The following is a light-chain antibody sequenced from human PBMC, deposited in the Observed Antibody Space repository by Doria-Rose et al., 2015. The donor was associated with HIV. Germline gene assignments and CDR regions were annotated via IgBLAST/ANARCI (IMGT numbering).Light chain of an antibody. Sequence: TQSPGTLSLSPGERATLSCRASQSFSSTYLAWYQQKPGQAHSLLIYDGSTRATGVPDRFSASGSGTDLTLTINRLEPEDFALYYCHQYGTSWTFGQGTKVEI. V-gene: IGKV3-20*01. CDR2: DGS. J-gene: IGKJ1*01. CDR1: QSFSSTY. CDR3: HQYGTSWT.